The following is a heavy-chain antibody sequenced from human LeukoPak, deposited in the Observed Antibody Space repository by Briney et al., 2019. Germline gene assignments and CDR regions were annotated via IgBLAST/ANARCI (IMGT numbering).Heavy chain of an antibody. CDR3: AKDPTVGEWPNWFDP. CDR2: ISGSGGAT. Sequence: GGSLLSCAASGFTFSSYAMGWVRQAPEGGLQWVSAISGSGGATYSADSVKGRFTISRDNSKNTLYLQMNTLRAEDTAVYYCAKDPTVGEWPNWFDPWGQGTLVTVSS. V-gene: IGHV3-23*01. CDR1: GFTFSSYA. J-gene: IGHJ5*02. D-gene: IGHD3-16*01.